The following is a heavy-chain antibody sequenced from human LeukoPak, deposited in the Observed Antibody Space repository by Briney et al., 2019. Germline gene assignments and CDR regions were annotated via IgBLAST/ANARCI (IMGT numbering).Heavy chain of an antibody. CDR3: ARDGSGSYYKIYYYYYMDV. V-gene: IGHV3-48*03. Sequence: GGSLRLSCAASGFTFSSYEMNWVRQAPGKGLEWVSYISSSGSTIYYADSVKGRFTISRDNAKNSLYLQMNSLRAEDTAVYYCARDGSGSYYKIYYYYYMDVWGKGTTVTISS. D-gene: IGHD3-10*01. CDR2: ISSSGSTI. J-gene: IGHJ6*03. CDR1: GFTFSSYE.